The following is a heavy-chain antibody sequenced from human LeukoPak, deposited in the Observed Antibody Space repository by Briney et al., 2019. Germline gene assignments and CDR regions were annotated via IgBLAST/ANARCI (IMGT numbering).Heavy chain of an antibody. Sequence: SEALSLTCTVSGGAISSHYWSWIRQPPGKGLEWIGYISDSGSTIYNPSLKSRVTILGDTSKNQFSLKLSSVTAADTAVYYCARHATGSYSVPWLDPWGQGTLVTVSS. CDR3: ARHATGSYSVPWLDP. D-gene: IGHD3-10*01. CDR2: ISDSGST. J-gene: IGHJ5*02. CDR1: GGAISSHY. V-gene: IGHV4-59*08.